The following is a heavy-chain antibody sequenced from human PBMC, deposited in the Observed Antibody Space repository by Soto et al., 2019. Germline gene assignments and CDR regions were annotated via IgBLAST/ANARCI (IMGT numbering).Heavy chain of an antibody. CDR3: EKDPWSIAVYNWFDP. V-gene: IGHV3-23*01. D-gene: IGHD6-19*01. J-gene: IGHJ5*02. Sequence: GGSLRLSCAASGFTFSSYAMSWVRQAPGKGLEWVSAISGSGGSTYYADSVKGRFTISRDNSKNTLYLQMNSLRAEDTAVYYCEKDPWSIAVYNWFDPWGQGTLVTVSS. CDR2: ISGSGGST. CDR1: GFTFSSYA.